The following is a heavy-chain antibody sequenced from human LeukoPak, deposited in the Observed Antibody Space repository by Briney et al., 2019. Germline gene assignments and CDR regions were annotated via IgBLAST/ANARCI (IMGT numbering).Heavy chain of an antibody. CDR2: INNVASHI. CDR1: GFTFSSSA. J-gene: IGHJ4*02. CDR3: ARDPTQYLRYGHFDY. D-gene: IGHD5/OR15-5a*01. Sequence: GGSLRLSCAASGFTFSSSAMNWVRQAPGKGLEWVSSINNVASHIYYAHSVKGRFTISRDNAKNSLYLQMNSLSDEDTAVYYCARDPTQYLRYGHFDYWGQGTLVTVSS. V-gene: IGHV3-21*01.